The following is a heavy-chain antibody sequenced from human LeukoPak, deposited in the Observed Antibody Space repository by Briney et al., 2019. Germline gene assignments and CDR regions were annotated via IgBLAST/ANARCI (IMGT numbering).Heavy chain of an antibody. Sequence: KASETLSLTCSVSGYSISSAYYWGWIRQPPGKGLEWIGSIYHTGSTYYNPSLKSRVTTSVDMAKSQFSLEFSSVTAAGTAMYYCAREDPYSSSSEYSYYYMDVWGKGTTVTVSS. V-gene: IGHV4-38-2*02. CDR2: IYHTGST. D-gene: IGHD6-6*01. CDR3: AREDPYSSSSEYSYYYMDV. CDR1: GYSISSAYY. J-gene: IGHJ6*03.